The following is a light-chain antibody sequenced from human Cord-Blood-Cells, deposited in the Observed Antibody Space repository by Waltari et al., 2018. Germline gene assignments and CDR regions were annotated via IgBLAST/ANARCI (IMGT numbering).Light chain of an antibody. V-gene: IGKV3-15*01. CDR2: GAS. Sequence: DIVMTQSPATLSVSPGERATLSCRASQSVSSNLAWYQQKPGQAPRLLIYGASTRATGIPARFSGSGSGTEFTLTISSLQCEDFAVYYCQQYNNWPPKFGQGTKVEIK. J-gene: IGKJ1*01. CDR3: QQYNNWPPK. CDR1: QSVSSN.